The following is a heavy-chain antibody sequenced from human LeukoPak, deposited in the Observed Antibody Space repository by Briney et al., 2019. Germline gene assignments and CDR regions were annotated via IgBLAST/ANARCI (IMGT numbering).Heavy chain of an antibody. V-gene: IGHV3-30*18. D-gene: IGHD3-10*01. CDR2: ISYDGSNK. CDR1: GFTFSSYG. J-gene: IGHJ4*02. CDR3: AKDPYGSWYFDY. Sequence: GRSLRLSCAASGFTFSSYGMHWVRQAPGKGLEWVEVISYDGSNKYCADSVKGRFTISRDNSKNTLYLQMNSLRAEDTAVYYCAKDPYGSWYFDYWGQGTLVTVSS.